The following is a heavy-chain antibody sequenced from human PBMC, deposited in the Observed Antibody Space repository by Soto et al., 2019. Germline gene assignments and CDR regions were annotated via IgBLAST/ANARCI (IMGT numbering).Heavy chain of an antibody. CDR3: AKDWAAVAGPIYYYYYYGMDV. Sequence: GGSLRLSCAASGFTFSSYGMHWVRQAPGKGLEWVAVISYDGSNKYYADSAKGRFTISRDNSKNTLYLQMNSLRAEDTAVYYCAKDWAAVAGPIYYYYYYGMDVWGQGTTVTVSS. J-gene: IGHJ6*02. CDR1: GFTFSSYG. CDR2: ISYDGSNK. D-gene: IGHD6-19*01. V-gene: IGHV3-30*18.